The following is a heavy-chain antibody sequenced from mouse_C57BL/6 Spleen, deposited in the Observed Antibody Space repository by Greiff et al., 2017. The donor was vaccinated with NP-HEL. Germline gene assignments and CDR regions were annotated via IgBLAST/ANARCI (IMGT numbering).Heavy chain of an antibody. Sequence: VQLKESGAELVRPGTSVKVSCKASGYAFTNYLIEWVKQRPGQGLEWIGVINPGSGGTNYNEKFKGKATLTADKSSSTAYMQLSSLTSEDSAVYFCARVDYYGSNYFDYWGQGTTLTVSS. V-gene: IGHV1-54*01. CDR1: GYAFTNYL. J-gene: IGHJ2*01. CDR3: ARVDYYGSNYFDY. CDR2: INPGSGGT. D-gene: IGHD1-1*01.